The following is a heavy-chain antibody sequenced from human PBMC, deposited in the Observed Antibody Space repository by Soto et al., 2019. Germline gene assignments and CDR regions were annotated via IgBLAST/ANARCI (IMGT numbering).Heavy chain of an antibody. CDR3: ARRVVPAALGL. CDR1: GGSFGGYY. J-gene: IGHJ2*01. D-gene: IGHD2-2*01. CDR2: MHQSGST. Sequence: QVQLQQWGAGLLKPSETLSLTCAVYGGSFGGYYWSWIRQPPGKGLEWIGEMHQSGSTKYNPSLKSRVTLSLATSQDQFSLKMSSVTAADTAMYYCARRVVPAALGLWGRGTLVTVSS. V-gene: IGHV4-34*01.